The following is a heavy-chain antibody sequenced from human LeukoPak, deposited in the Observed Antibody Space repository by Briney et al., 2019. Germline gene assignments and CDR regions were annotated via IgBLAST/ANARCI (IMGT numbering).Heavy chain of an antibody. CDR3: ARVGGGAARCYYYYYMDV. V-gene: IGHV3-48*04. D-gene: IGHD6-6*01. Sequence: GSLRLSCAASGFTFSSYSMNWVRQAPGKGLEWVSYISSSSSTIYYADSVKGRFTISRDNAKNSLYLQMNSLRAEDTAVYYCARVGGGAARCYYYYYMDVWGKGTTVTVSS. J-gene: IGHJ6*03. CDR2: ISSSSSTI. CDR1: GFTFSSYS.